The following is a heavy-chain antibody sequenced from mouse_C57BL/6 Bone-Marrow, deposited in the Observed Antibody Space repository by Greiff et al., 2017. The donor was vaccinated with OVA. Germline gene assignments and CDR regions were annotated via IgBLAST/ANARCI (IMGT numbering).Heavy chain of an antibody. J-gene: IGHJ3*01. CDR1: GFTFSSYA. V-gene: IGHV5-4*03. D-gene: IGHD2-3*01. Sequence: DVMLVESGGGLVKPGGSLKLSCAASGFTFSSYAMSWVRQTPEKRLEWVATISDGGSYTYYPDNVKGRFTISRDNAKNNLYLQMSHLKSEDTAMYYCATADGYYFAYWGQGTLVTVSA. CDR3: ATADGYYFAY. CDR2: ISDGGSYT.